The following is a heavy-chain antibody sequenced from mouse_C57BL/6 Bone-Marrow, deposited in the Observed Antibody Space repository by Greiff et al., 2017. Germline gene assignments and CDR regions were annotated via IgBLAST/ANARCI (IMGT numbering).Heavy chain of an antibody. CDR3: ARKTTVDWAFAY. V-gene: IGHV5-17*01. CDR1: GFTFSDYG. CDR2: ISSGSSTI. Sequence: EVKVEESGGGLVKPGGSLKLSCAASGFTFSDYGMHWVRQAPEKGLEWVAYISSGSSTIYYADTVKGRFTISRDNAKNTLFLQMTSLRSEDTAMYYCARKTTVDWAFAYWGQGTLVTVSA. J-gene: IGHJ3*01. D-gene: IGHD4-1*01.